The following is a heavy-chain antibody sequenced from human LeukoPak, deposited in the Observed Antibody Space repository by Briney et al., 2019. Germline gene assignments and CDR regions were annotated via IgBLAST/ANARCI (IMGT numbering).Heavy chain of an antibody. D-gene: IGHD4-17*01. CDR2: ISGSGGST. J-gene: IGHJ4*02. CDR3: ANYGKHDY. V-gene: IGHV3-23*01. Sequence: GGSLRLSCAASGFTFSSYAMSWVRQAPGKGLEWVSGISGSGGSTDYADSVKGRFTISRDNSKNTLYLQLNSLRAEDTAVYYCANYGKHDYWGQGTLVTVSP. CDR1: GFTFSSYA.